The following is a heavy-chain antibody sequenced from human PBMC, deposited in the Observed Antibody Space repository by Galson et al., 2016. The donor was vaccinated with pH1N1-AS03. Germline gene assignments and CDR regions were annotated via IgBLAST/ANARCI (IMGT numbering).Heavy chain of an antibody. CDR3: ARDRYRDTSTDFYESDF. Sequence: SVKVSCKASAGTFATFAVSWVRQARGQGLEWMGGVIPLSGTTNCAQKFQGRVTITADDSTGTAYMELSSLRSDDTAVYYCARDRYRDTSTDFYESDFWGQGALVSVST. CDR1: AGTFATFA. V-gene: IGHV1-69*13. D-gene: IGHD2/OR15-2a*01. J-gene: IGHJ4*02. CDR2: VIPLSGTT.